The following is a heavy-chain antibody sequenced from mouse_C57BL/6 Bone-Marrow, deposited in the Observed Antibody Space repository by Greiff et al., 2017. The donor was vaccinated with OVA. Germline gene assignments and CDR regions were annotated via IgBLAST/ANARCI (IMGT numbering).Heavy chain of an antibody. J-gene: IGHJ2*01. CDR3: ARGLLFDY. D-gene: IGHD2-3*01. V-gene: IGHV1-69*01. CDR1: GYTFTSYW. Sequence: QVQLQQPGAELVMPGASVKLSCKASGYTFTSYWMHWVKQRPGQGLEWIGEIDPSDSYTNYNQKFKGKSTLTVDKSSSTAYMQLSSLTSEDSAVYYFARGLLFDYWGQGTTLTVSS. CDR2: IDPSDSYT.